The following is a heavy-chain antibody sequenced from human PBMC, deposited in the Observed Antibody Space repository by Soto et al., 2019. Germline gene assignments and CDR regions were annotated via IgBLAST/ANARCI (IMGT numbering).Heavy chain of an antibody. Sequence: QVQLQQWGAGLLKPSETLSLNCAVTGGSLSGYYWSWIRQPPGKGLEWIGEVKDGGHTNYSPSLRGLATISSDTSNNQCSLRLNSVTAADTGVYYCARGQEGVVATHWDQGSLVTVSS. V-gene: IGHV4-34*01. CDR2: VKDGGHT. J-gene: IGHJ4*02. CDR3: ARGQEGVVATH. CDR1: GGSLSGYY. D-gene: IGHD5-12*01.